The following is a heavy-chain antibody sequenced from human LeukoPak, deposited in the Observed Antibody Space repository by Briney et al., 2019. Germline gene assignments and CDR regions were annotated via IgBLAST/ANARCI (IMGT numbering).Heavy chain of an antibody. CDR2: ITDSGRKT. V-gene: IGHV3-23*01. CDR3: ARDKNSISVGFDP. CDR1: GLTFSNYA. J-gene: IGHJ5*02. Sequence: GGSLRLSCAASGLTFSNYAMNWVRQASGRGLEWVSGITDSGRKTYYADSVKGRFSISRDNAKNSLYLQMNSLRAEDTAVYYCARDKNSISVGFDPWGQGTLVTVSS. D-gene: IGHD1-26*01.